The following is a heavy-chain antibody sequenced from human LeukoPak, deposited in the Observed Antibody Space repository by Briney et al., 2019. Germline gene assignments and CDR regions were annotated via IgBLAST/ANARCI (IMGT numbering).Heavy chain of an antibody. Sequence: GGSLRLSCAASGFTFSSYWMSWVRQAPGKGLEWVANIKKDGSEKYSVDSVKGRFTISRDNSKNTLYLQMNSLRAEDTAVYYCAKEQHSSGYFDYFDYWGQGTLVTVSS. V-gene: IGHV3-7*01. CDR3: AKEQHSSGYFDYFDY. D-gene: IGHD3-22*01. J-gene: IGHJ4*02. CDR2: IKKDGSEK. CDR1: GFTFSSYW.